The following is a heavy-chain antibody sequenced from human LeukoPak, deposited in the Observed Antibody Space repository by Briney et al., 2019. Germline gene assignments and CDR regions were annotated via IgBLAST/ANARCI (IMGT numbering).Heavy chain of an antibody. CDR1: GYTFNNYD. Sequence: ASVKVSCKASGYTFNNYDINWVRQASGQGLEWMGWMNPNSGNTGYIQKFKGRITMTKTRNTSISTAYMELSSLRSEDTAVYYCARRKDYGGHYDYWGQGTLVTVSS. J-gene: IGHJ4*01. CDR2: MNPNSGNT. CDR3: ARRKDYGGHYDY. V-gene: IGHV1-8*01. D-gene: IGHD4-23*01.